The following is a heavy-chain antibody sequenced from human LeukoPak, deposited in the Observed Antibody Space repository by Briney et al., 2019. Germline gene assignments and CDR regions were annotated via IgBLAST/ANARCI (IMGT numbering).Heavy chain of an antibody. Sequence: GGSLRLSCAASGFTFSSYSMSWVRRAPGKGLEWVSSISSSSSDIYDADSVKGRFTISRDNAKNSLYLQMNSLRAEDTAVYYCARGHYDILTGDPYYYGMDGWGQGSTVTVS. D-gene: IGHD3-9*01. V-gene: IGHV3-21*01. CDR2: ISSSSSDI. CDR1: GFTFSSYS. CDR3: ARGHYDILTGDPYYYGMDG. J-gene: IGHJ6*02.